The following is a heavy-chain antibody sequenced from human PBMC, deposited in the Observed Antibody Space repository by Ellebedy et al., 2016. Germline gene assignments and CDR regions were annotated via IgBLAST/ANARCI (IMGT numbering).Heavy chain of an antibody. CDR2: ISTYDGNT. Sequence: ASVKVSCKASGYTFTSYGISWVRQAPGQGLEWMGWISTYDGNTNYAQNLQGRVTMTTDTSTGTVYMELRSLISDDTAVYYCARSRGGTYQYYFDSWGQGTLVAVSS. D-gene: IGHD1-26*01. V-gene: IGHV1-18*01. J-gene: IGHJ4*02. CDR3: ARSRGGTYQYYFDS. CDR1: GYTFTSYG.